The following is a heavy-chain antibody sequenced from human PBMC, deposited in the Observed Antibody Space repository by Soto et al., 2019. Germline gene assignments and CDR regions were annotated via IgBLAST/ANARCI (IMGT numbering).Heavy chain of an antibody. CDR2: INSDGSST. Sequence: PGGSLRLSCAASGFTFSSYWMHWVRQAPGKGLVWVSRINSDGSSTSYADSVKGRFTISRDNAKNTLYLQMNSLRAEDTAVYYCAXDRRRGTGSSYYYYGMDVWGQGTTVTVS. J-gene: IGHJ6*02. CDR3: AXDRRRGTGSSYYYYGMDV. D-gene: IGHD6-6*01. CDR1: GFTFSSYW. V-gene: IGHV3-74*01.